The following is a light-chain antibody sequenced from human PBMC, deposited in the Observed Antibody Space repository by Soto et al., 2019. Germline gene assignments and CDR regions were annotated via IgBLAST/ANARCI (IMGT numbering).Light chain of an antibody. Sequence: EIVMTQSPATLSVSPGERATLSCRASQSVTSNLAWYQQKPGQAPRLLMYGVSTRATGIPARFGGSGSATDFTLTISRLEPEDFAVYYCQQYGRSPFTFGPGTKVDIK. CDR3: QQYGRSPFT. CDR2: GVS. J-gene: IGKJ3*01. V-gene: IGKV3-15*01. CDR1: QSVTSN.